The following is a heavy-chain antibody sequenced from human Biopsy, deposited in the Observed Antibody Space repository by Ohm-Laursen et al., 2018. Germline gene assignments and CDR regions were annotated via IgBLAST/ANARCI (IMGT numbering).Heavy chain of an antibody. Sequence: SETLSLTCTVSGVSMNTGTFYWTWIRQNPATGLEWIGYFHKSGNTLYNPSLKSRLYISVDTSRNQFSLKLTSVTAADTALYYWTGARGGKIYGLWGQGTLVTVSS. CDR1: GVSMNTGTFY. D-gene: IGHD3-16*01. CDR2: FHKSGNT. V-gene: IGHV4-31*03. CDR3: TGARGGKIYGL. J-gene: IGHJ4*02.